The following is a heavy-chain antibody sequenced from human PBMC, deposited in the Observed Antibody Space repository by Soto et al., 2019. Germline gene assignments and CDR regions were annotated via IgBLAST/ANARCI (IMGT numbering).Heavy chain of an antibody. J-gene: IGHJ4*02. V-gene: IGHV3-15*07. CDR1: GFTFSNAW. Sequence: EVQLVESGGGLVKPGGSLRLSCAASGFTFSNAWMNWVRQAPGKGLEWVGRIKSKTDGGTTDYAAAVKGRFTMSRDDAKNTLYLQMNSLKTEDTAVYYCTTDLAAAGFLGRDYWGQGTLVTVSS. CDR3: TTDLAAAGFLGRDY. D-gene: IGHD6-13*01. CDR2: IKSKTDGGTT.